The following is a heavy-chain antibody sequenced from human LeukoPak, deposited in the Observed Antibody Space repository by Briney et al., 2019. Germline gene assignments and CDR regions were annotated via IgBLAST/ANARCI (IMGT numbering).Heavy chain of an antibody. V-gene: IGHV4-38-2*02. J-gene: IGHJ3*02. CDR2: IYHSGST. Sequence: PSETLSLTCTVSGYSISSGYYWGWIRQPPGKGLEWIGSIYHSGSTYYNPSLKSRVTISVDTSKNQFSLKLSSVTAADTAVYYCARDPVYDSSGYYYARAFDIWGQGTMVTVSS. D-gene: IGHD3-22*01. CDR3: ARDPVYDSSGYYYARAFDI. CDR1: GYSISSGYY.